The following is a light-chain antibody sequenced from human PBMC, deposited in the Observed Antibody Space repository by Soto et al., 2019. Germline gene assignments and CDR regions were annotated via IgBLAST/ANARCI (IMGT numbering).Light chain of an antibody. CDR1: QEIKNY. J-gene: IGKJ4*01. Sequence: IHMTLSPSSLSASVGDRVTITCQASQEIKNYLNWYQQKSGKAPKLLIYDASDLETGVPARFSGSGSGTDFTFTINSLQPEDIATYYCQQYDNLPLTFGGGTKVDI. CDR3: QQYDNLPLT. CDR2: DAS. V-gene: IGKV1-33*01.